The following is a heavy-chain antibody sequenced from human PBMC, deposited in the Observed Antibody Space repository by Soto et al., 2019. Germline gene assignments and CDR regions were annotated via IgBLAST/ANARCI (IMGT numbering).Heavy chain of an antibody. Sequence: EVQLVESGGGLVQPGRSLRLSCAASGFTFDDNAMHWVRQVPGKGLEWVSGISWNSGSIGYADSVKGRFTISRDNAKNSLYLQMNSLRAEDTALYYCAKGLCGSNVAAEYFQNWGLGTLVIVSS. CDR3: AKGLCGSNVAAEYFQN. CDR2: ISWNSGSI. J-gene: IGHJ1*01. D-gene: IGHD4-4*01. CDR1: GFTFDDNA. V-gene: IGHV3-9*01.